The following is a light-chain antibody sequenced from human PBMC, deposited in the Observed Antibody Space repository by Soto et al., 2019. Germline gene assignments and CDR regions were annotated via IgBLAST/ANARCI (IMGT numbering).Light chain of an antibody. CDR2: WAS. CDR3: QQYYTAPYN. CDR1: QSVLYNSNNKNY. Sequence: DIVMTQSPDSLAVSLGERATINCRSSQSVLYNSNNKNYLAWYQQQPGHPPKLLIYWASTRESGVPDRFSGSGSRTDFTLTISSLQTEDVAIYYCQQYYTAPYNFGQGTKLAIK. V-gene: IGKV4-1*01. J-gene: IGKJ2*01.